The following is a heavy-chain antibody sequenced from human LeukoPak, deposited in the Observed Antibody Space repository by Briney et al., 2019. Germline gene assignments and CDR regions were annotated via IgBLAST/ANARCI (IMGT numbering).Heavy chain of an antibody. V-gene: IGHV4-30-2*01. D-gene: IGHD6-13*01. Sequence: SETLSLTCTVSGGSIGSGAYYWSWIRQPPGKGLEWIGYIYHSGHTYYNPSLKSRVTISVDTSKNQFSLKLSSVTAADTAVYYCAKTPGSSWYPDAFDIWGQGTMVTVSS. J-gene: IGHJ3*02. CDR2: IYHSGHT. CDR1: GGSIGSGAYY. CDR3: AKTPGSSWYPDAFDI.